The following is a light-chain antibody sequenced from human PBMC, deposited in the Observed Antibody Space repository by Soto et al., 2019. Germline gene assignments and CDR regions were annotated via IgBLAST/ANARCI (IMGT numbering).Light chain of an antibody. CDR2: GAS. CDR3: QQYSTSLPWT. J-gene: IGKJ1*01. CDR1: QSVSSSY. Sequence: EIVLTQSPGTLSLSPGERVTLSCRASQSVSSSYLAWYQQKPGQAPRLLIYGASTRATGIPDRFSGSGSGTDFTLTISRQEPEDFAVYYCQQYSTSLPWTFGQGTKVDIK. V-gene: IGKV3-20*01.